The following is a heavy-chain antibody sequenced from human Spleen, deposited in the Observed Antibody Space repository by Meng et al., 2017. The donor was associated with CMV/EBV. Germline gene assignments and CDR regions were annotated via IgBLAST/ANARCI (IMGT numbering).Heavy chain of an antibody. V-gene: IGHV4-39*06. CDR3: ARIFPSDYYKYDMDV. D-gene: IGHD3-3*01. CDR2: IYYSGST. CDR1: GGSISSSSYY. Sequence: SETLSLTCTVSGGSISSSSYYWGWIRQPPGKGLEWIGSIYYSGSTYYNPSLKSRLTISVDTSKSQLTLKLSSVTAADTAVYYCARIFPSDYYKYDMDVWGQGTTVTVSS. J-gene: IGHJ6*02.